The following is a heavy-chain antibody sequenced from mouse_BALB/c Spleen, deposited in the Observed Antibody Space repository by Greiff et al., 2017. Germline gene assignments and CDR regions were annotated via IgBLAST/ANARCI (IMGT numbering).Heavy chain of an antibody. Sequence: EVQVVESGGDLVKPGGSLKLSCAASGFTFSSYGMSWVRQTPDKRLEWVATISSGGSYTYYPDSVKGRFTISRDNAKNTLYLQMSSLKSEDTAMYYCASSDYDWFAYWGQGTLVTVSA. CDR3: ASSDYDWFAY. CDR2: ISSGGSYT. J-gene: IGHJ3*01. V-gene: IGHV5-6*01. D-gene: IGHD2-4*01. CDR1: GFTFSSYG.